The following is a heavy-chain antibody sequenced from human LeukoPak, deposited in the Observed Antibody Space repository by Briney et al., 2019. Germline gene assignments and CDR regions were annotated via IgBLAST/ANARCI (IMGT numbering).Heavy chain of an antibody. CDR3: ARHRDVDTAMDDFDY. V-gene: IGHV4-59*08. CDR2: IYYSGST. J-gene: IGHJ4*02. Sequence: SETLSLTCTVSGGSISSYYWSWIRQPPGKGLEWIGYIYYSGSTNYNPSLKSRVTISVDTSKNQFPLKLSSVTAADTAVYYCARHRDVDTAMDDFDYWGQGTLVTVSS. D-gene: IGHD5-18*01. CDR1: GGSISSYY.